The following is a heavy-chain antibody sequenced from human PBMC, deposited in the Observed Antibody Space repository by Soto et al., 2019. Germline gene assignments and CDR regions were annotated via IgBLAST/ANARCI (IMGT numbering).Heavy chain of an antibody. CDR2: VSIGGST. V-gene: IGHV3-23*01. CDR1: GFTFSSYA. J-gene: IGHJ4*02. D-gene: IGHD2-15*01. CDR3: AKRRGAGGHFDY. Sequence: GGSMRLSCAASGFTFSSYAMGWVRQGPGKGLEWVAVVSIGGSTHYADSVRGRFTISRDNSKNTLSLQMNSLTAEDTAVYFCAKRRGAGGHFDYWGQGALVTVSS.